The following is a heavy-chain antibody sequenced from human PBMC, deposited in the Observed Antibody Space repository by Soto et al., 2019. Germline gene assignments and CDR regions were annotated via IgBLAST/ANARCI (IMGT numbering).Heavy chain of an antibody. J-gene: IGHJ4*02. CDR1: GGSFTGYY. CDR3: ARGHGRFAH. V-gene: IGHV4-34*01. Sequence: PLETLSLTCDVSGGSFTGYYWSWIRQPPGKGLEWIGEINHSGVTNYNPSLTGRVTISLDTSKSQFSLKLSSLTAADTAFYFCARGHGRFAHWGQGTLVTVSS. CDR2: INHSGVT.